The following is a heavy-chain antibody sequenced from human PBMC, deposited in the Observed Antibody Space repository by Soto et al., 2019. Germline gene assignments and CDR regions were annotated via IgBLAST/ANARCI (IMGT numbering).Heavy chain of an antibody. V-gene: IGHV3-30*03. D-gene: IGHD2-21*01. Sequence: QMQLVESGGSVVQPGRSLRLSCAASGFTFSTYDMHWVRQAPGKGLEWVTFISFDGSNKFYADSVKGRFTVSRDRSNNSMYLHMVRLSPEGAAIFFCTGGGAYPGDTFDIWGQGTVVTVSS. J-gene: IGHJ3*02. CDR1: GFTFSTYD. CDR2: ISFDGSNK. CDR3: TGGGAYPGDTFDI.